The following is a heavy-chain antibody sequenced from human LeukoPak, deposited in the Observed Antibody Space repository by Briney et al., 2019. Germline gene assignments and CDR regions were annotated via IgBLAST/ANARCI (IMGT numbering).Heavy chain of an antibody. CDR3: ARDSVGTMTTAPYYYMDV. Sequence: ASVTVSCKASGYTFTGYYMHWVRQAPGQGLEWMGWVNPNSGGTNYAQKFQGRVTMTRDTSISTAYMELSRLRSDDTAVYYCARDSVGTMTTAPYYYMDVWGKGTTVTVSS. CDR2: VNPNSGGT. CDR1: GYTFTGYY. D-gene: IGHD4-17*01. V-gene: IGHV1-2*02. J-gene: IGHJ6*03.